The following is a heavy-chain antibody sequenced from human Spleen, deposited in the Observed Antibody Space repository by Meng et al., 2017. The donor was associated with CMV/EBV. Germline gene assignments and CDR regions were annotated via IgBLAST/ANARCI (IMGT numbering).Heavy chain of an antibody. V-gene: IGHV3-9*01. CDR3: TRDPLTGYTPYYFDY. CDR1: GFTFDDYA. J-gene: IGHJ4*02. Sequence: GGSLRLSCAASGFTFDDYAMHWVRQAPGKGLEWVSGISWNSGSIGYADSVKGRFTISRDNSKNMLYLQMNSLTSEDTAIYYCTRDPLTGYTPYYFDYWGPGTLVTVSS. CDR2: ISWNSGSI. D-gene: IGHD5-24*01.